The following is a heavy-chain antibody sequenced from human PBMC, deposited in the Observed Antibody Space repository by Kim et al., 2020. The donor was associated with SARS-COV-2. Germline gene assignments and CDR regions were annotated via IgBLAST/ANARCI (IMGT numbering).Heavy chain of an antibody. V-gene: IGHV3-33*06. CDR2: K. CDR3: AKPGPPGYFDY. Sequence: KYYADSVKGRFTISRDNSKNTLYLQMNSLRAEDTAVYYCAKPGPPGYFDYWGQGTLVTVSS. J-gene: IGHJ4*02. D-gene: IGHD7-27*01.